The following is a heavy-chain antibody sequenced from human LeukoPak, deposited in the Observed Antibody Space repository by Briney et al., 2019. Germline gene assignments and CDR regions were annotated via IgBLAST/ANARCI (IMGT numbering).Heavy chain of an antibody. J-gene: IGHJ6*02. CDR2: IYYSGST. CDR1: GGSISSYY. V-gene: IGHV4-59*08. CDR3: ARQNYYYGMDV. Sequence: SETLSLTCTVSGGSISSYYWSWIRQPPGKGLEWIGYIYYSGSTNYNPSPKSRVTISVDTSKNQFSLKLSSVTAADTAVYYCARQNYYYGMDVWGQGTTVTVSS.